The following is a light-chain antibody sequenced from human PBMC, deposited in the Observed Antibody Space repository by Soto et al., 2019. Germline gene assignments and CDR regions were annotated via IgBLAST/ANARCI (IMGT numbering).Light chain of an antibody. CDR2: GVS. J-gene: IGLJ3*02. V-gene: IGLV2-14*03. Sequence: QSVLTQPASVSGSPGQSITISCTGTSIDVGHPYNYVSWYQQYPCKAPKILILGVSNRPSGISGRFSGSKSGNTASLTISGLQPEDEADYYCMSYIASTTTHWVLGGGTKLTV. CDR1: SIDVGHPYNY. CDR3: MSYIASTTTHWV.